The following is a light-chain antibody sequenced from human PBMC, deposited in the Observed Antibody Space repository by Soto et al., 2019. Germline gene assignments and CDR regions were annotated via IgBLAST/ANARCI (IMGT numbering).Light chain of an antibody. CDR1: SSDVGGYNY. Sequence: QSALTQPASVSGSPGQSITISCPGTSSDVGGYNYVSWYQQHPGKAPKLMIYEVSNRSSGVSNRFSGSKSGNTASLTISGLQAEDEADYYCSSYTSSSTYVLGTGTKVTVL. CDR3: SSYTSSSTYV. CDR2: EVS. J-gene: IGLJ1*01. V-gene: IGLV2-14*01.